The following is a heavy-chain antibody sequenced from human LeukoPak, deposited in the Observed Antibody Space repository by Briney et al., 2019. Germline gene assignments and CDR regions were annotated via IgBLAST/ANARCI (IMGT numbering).Heavy chain of an antibody. J-gene: IGHJ4*02. CDR3: AKADYDSSGYCDY. CDR1: GFTFSSYG. D-gene: IGHD3-22*01. CDR2: ISYDGSNK. Sequence: GGSLRLSCAASGFTFSSYGMHWVRQAPGKGLEWVAVISYDGSNKYYADSVKGRFTISRDNSKNTLYLQMNSLRAEDTAVYYCAKADYDSSGYCDYWGQGTLVTVFS. V-gene: IGHV3-30*18.